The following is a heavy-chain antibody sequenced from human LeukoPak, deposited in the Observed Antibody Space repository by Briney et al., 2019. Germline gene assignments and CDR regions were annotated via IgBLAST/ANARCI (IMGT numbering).Heavy chain of an antibody. CDR3: ARDGFDH. CDR1: GYTFTSYH. V-gene: IGHV1-46*01. Sequence: ASVKVSCKASGYTFTSYHTHWVRQAPGQGLKWMGIINPSSGSTSYAQKFQGRVTMTSDTSTSTVYIELSSLRSEDSALFYCARDGFDHWGQGTLVTVSS. CDR2: INPSSGST. J-gene: IGHJ4*02.